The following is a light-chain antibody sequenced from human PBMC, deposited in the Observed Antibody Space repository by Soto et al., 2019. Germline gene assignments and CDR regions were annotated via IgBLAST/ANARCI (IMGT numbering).Light chain of an antibody. J-gene: IGLJ1*01. CDR2: EVS. Sequence: QSVLTQPPSASGSPGQSVTISCTGTSSDIGAYNYVSWYQQHPGKAPKFMIYEVSKRPSGVPDRFSGSKSGNTASLTVSGLQAEDEADYYCSAYAGRDTFVFGTGTKVTVL. CDR3: SAYAGRDTFV. CDR1: SSDIGAYNY. V-gene: IGLV2-8*01.